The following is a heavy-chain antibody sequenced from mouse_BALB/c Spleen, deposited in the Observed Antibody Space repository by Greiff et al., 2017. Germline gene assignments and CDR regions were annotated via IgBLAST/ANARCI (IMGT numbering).Heavy chain of an antibody. CDR1: GYTFTSYV. CDR2: INPYNDGT. CDR3: ARSWITTARGY. J-gene: IGHJ2*01. D-gene: IGHD1-2*01. Sequence: VQLKQSGPELVKPGASVKMSCKASGYTFTSYVMHWVKQKPGQGLEWIGYINPYNDGTKYNEKFKGKATLTSDKSSSTAYMELSSLTSEDSAVYYCARSWITTARGYWGQGTTLTVSS. V-gene: IGHV1-14*01.